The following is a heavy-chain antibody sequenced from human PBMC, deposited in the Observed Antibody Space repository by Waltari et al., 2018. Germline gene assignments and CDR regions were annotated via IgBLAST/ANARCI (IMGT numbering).Heavy chain of an antibody. J-gene: IGHJ4*02. Sequence: VQRLETGGGLVQPGGSLSASCAASGVTLRSHAMRCVCSAPGKGLEWVSAISGSGGSTYYADSVKGRFTISRDNSKNTLYLQMNSLRAEDTAVYYCANLYGDSPEGPFDYWGQGTLVTVSS. CDR2: ISGSGGST. D-gene: IGHD4-17*01. CDR3: ANLYGDSPEGPFDY. V-gene: IGHV3-23*01. CDR1: GVTLRSHA.